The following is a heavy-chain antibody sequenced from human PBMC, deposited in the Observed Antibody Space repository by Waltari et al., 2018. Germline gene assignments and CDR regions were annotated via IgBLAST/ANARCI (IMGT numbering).Heavy chain of an antibody. CDR2: ISWNSGSI. Sequence: EVQLVESGGGLVQPGRSLRLSCAASGFTFDDYAMHWVRQAPGKGLEWVSGISWNSGSIGYADSVKGRFTISRDNAKNSLYLQMNSLRAEDMALYYCATIMITFGGVIVSQFDYWGQGTLVTVSS. CDR3: ATIMITFGGVIVSQFDY. CDR1: GFTFDDYA. D-gene: IGHD3-16*02. V-gene: IGHV3-9*03. J-gene: IGHJ4*02.